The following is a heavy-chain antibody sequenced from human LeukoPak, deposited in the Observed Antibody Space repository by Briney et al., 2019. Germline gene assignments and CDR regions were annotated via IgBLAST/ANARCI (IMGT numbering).Heavy chain of an antibody. CDR3: RLGSFDY. CDR1: GFTFSSYG. V-gene: IGHV3-30*03. D-gene: IGHD5-12*01. CDR2: ISYDGSNK. J-gene: IGHJ4*02. Sequence: GGSLRLSCAASGFTFSSYGMHWVRLAPGKGLEWVAVISYDGSNKYYADSVKGRFTISRDNSKNTLYLQMNSLRAEDTAVYYCRLGSFDYWGQGTLVTVSS.